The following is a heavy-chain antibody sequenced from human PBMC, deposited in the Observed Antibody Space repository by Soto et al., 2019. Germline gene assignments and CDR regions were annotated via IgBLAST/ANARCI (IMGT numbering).Heavy chain of an antibody. D-gene: IGHD3-3*01. Sequence: GESLKISCMGSGYSFTSYWIGWVRQMPGKGLEWMGIIYPGDSDTRYSPSFQGQVTISADKSISTAYLQWSSLKASDTAMYYCARQRKENDFWSGYYLYYYYYGMDVWGQGTTVTVSS. J-gene: IGHJ6*02. CDR3: ARQRKENDFWSGYYLYYYYYGMDV. CDR1: GYSFTSYW. V-gene: IGHV5-51*01. CDR2: IYPGDSDT.